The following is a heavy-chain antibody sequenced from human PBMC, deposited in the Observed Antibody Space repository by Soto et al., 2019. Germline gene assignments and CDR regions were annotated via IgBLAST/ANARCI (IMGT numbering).Heavy chain of an antibody. D-gene: IGHD3-16*01. CDR3: AHAFGGTSWPNDAFDV. V-gene: IGHV2-5*02. Sequence: HITLKESGPPLVKPTQTLTLTCIFSGFSFSADGVGVGWIRQPPGKTLEWLALIYWDDDTRYRPSLKSRLTITKDSPTTQVVPTMTHMDPLDTATYSCAHAFGGTSWPNDAFDVWGQGTVVTVSS. CDR2: IYWDDDT. J-gene: IGHJ3*01. CDR1: GFSFSADGVG.